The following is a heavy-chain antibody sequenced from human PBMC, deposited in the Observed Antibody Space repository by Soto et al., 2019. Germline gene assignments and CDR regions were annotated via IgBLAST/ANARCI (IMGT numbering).Heavy chain of an antibody. J-gene: IGHJ6*02. CDR3: ARSQVSSTSLEIYYYYYDGMDV. V-gene: IGHV1-69*01. CDR1: GGTFSSYA. Sequence: QVQLVQSGAEVKKPGSSVKVSCKASGGTFSSYAISWVRQAPGQGLEWMGGIIPISGTANYAQKFQGRVTITADESTITAYMELSRLRSGDPAVYYCARSQVSSTSLEIYYYYYDGMDVWGQGTTVTVS. CDR2: IIPISGTA. D-gene: IGHD2-2*01.